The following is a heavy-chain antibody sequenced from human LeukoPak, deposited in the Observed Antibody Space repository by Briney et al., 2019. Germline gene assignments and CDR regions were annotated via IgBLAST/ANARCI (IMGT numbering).Heavy chain of an antibody. V-gene: IGHV1-2*06. D-gene: IGHD6-19*01. CDR2: INPNSGGT. J-gene: IGHJ4*02. CDR1: GYTFTGYY. Sequence: ASVKVSCKASGYTFTGYYMLWVRQAPGQGLEWMGRINPNSGGTNYAQKFQGRVTMTRDTSISTAYMELSRLRSDDTAVYYCARLPPVAGYYFDYWGQGTLVTVSS. CDR3: ARLPPVAGYYFDY.